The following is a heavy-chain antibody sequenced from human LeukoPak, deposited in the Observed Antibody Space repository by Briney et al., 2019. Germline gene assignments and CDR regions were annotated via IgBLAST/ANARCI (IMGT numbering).Heavy chain of an antibody. CDR3: ARGPNPSSGWYDN. J-gene: IGHJ5*02. V-gene: IGHV3-21*01. D-gene: IGHD6-19*01. Sequence: GGSLRLSCAASGFTFSSYSMNWVRQAPGKGLEWVSSISSSSSYIYYADSVKGRFTISRDNAKNSLYLQMNSLRAEDTAVYYCARGPNPSSGWYDNWGQGTLVTVSS. CDR1: GFTFSSYS. CDR2: ISSSSSYI.